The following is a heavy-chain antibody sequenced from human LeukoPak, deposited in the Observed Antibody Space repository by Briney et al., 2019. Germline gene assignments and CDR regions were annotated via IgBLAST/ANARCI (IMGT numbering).Heavy chain of an antibody. CDR1: GYTFTGYY. Sequence: ASVKVSCKASGYTFTGYYMHWVRQAPGQGLEWMGWINPNSGGTNYAQKFQGRVTMTRDTSISTAYMELSRLRSDDTAVYYCARETPLLWLGELLSWFDPWGQGTLVTVSS. D-gene: IGHD3-10*01. CDR3: ARETPLLWLGELLSWFDP. J-gene: IGHJ5*02. V-gene: IGHV1-2*02. CDR2: INPNSGGT.